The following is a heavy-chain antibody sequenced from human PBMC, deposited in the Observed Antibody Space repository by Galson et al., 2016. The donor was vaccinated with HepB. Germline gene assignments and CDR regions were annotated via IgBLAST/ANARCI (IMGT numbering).Heavy chain of an antibody. CDR2: LDWDDDK. J-gene: IGHJ4*02. Sequence: PALVTPPQTLTLTCTFSGFSLRTTGMCVTWIRQPPGKALEWLALLDWDDDKYYNTSLKTRLTISKDTSKNQVVLIMTNMDPMDTATYYCARIRPSDGYYADYWGQGTLVTVSS. D-gene: IGHD3-22*01. V-gene: IGHV2-70*13. CDR1: GFSLRTTGMC. CDR3: ARIRPSDGYYADY.